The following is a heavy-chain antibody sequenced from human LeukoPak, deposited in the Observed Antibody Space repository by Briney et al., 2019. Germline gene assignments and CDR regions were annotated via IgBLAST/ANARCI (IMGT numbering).Heavy chain of an antibody. CDR2: INPSGGIT. D-gene: IGHD3-10*01. J-gene: IGHJ4*02. CDR3: AREYGSGTLGNFDY. V-gene: IGHV1-46*01. Sequence: ASVKVSCKASGDTFTSYYMHWVRQAPGQGREWRGIINPSGGITSYAQKFQGRVTMTRDTSTSTVYMELSSLRSEDTAVYYCAREYGSGTLGNFDYWGQGTLVTVSS. CDR1: GDTFTSYY.